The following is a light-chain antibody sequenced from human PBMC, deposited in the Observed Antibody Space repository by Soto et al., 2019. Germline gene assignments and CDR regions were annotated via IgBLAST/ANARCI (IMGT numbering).Light chain of an antibody. CDR3: SSYTSSSLLV. CDR2: DVS. Sequence: QSALTQPASVSGSPGQSITISYTGTSSDVGGYNYVSWYQQHPGKAPKLMIYDVSNRPSGVSNRFSGSKSGNTASLTISGLPAEDEAEYYCSSYTSSSLLVFGTGTKLTVL. CDR1: SSDVGGYNY. J-gene: IGLJ1*01. V-gene: IGLV2-14*01.